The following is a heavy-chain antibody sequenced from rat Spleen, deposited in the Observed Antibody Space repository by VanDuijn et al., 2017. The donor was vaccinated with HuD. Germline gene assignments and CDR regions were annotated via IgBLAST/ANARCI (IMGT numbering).Heavy chain of an antibody. CDR3: ATQPPYSSYLGWFAY. CDR2: ISTRGGST. D-gene: IGHD1-2*01. Sequence: EVQLVESGGGLVQPGRSMKLSCAASGFTFSSSPMAWVRQAPTRGLAWVATISTRGGSTYYRDSVKGRFTISRDNAKNTLYLEMNSLRSEDTATYYCATQPPYSSYLGWFAYWGQGTLVTVSS. CDR1: GFTFSSSP. V-gene: IGHV5-46*01. J-gene: IGHJ3*01.